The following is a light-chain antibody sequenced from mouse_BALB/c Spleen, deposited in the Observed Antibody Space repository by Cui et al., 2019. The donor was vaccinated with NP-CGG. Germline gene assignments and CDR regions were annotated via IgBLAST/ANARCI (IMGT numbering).Light chain of an antibody. CDR3: ALWYSNHWM. J-gene: IGLJ1*01. Sequence: QAVVTQESALTTSPGETVTLTCRSSTGAVTNSNYANWVQEKPDHLFTGLIGDTNNRAPGVPARFSGSLIGDKAALTITGAQTEDEAIYFCALWYSNHWMFGGGTKLTVL. CDR2: DTN. CDR1: TGAVTNSNY. V-gene: IGLV1*01.